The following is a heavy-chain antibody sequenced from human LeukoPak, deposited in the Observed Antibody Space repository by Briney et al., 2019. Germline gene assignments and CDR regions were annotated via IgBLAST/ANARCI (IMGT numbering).Heavy chain of an antibody. CDR1: GGSISSSGYY. Sequence: PSETLSLSCTVSGGSISSSGYYWGWIRQPPGKGLEWIGSIYYSGSTYYNPSLKSRVTISVDTSKNQFSLKLSSVTAADTAVYYCARGVAVVPATNYYFDYWGEGSLVTVSS. CDR3: ARGVAVVPATNYYFDY. D-gene: IGHD2-2*01. J-gene: IGHJ4*02. V-gene: IGHV4-39*01. CDR2: IYYSGST.